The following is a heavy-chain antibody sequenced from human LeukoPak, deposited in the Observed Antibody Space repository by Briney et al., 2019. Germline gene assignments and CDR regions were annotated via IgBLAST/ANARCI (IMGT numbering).Heavy chain of an antibody. V-gene: IGHV4-59*01. D-gene: IGHD1-26*01. CDR1: GGSISSYY. J-gene: IGHJ4*02. CDR3: ASGATSQYYFDY. Sequence: SETLSLTCTVSGGSISSYYWSWIRQPPGKGLEWIGYIYYSGSTNYSPSLKSRVTISVDTSKNQFSLKLSSVTAADTAVYYCASGATSQYYFDYWGQGTLVTVSS. CDR2: IYYSGST.